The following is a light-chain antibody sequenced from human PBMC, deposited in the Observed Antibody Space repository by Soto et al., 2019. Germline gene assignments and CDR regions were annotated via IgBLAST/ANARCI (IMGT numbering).Light chain of an antibody. CDR3: QQRSNWPWT. CDR1: QSVSSY. V-gene: IGKV3-11*01. CDR2: DAS. J-gene: IGKJ1*01. Sequence: EIVLTQSPATLSLSPGERATLSCRASQSVSSYLAWYQQKPGQAPRLLIYDASNRATGIPDRFSGSGSGTDFTLTISNLEPEDFAVYYCQQRSNWPWTFGQGTKV.